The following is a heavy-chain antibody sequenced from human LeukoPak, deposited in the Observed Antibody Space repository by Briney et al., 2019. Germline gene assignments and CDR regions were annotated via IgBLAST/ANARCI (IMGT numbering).Heavy chain of an antibody. D-gene: IGHD6-25*01. J-gene: IGHJ5*02. Sequence: PSETLSLTCTVSGGPFDAYYWSWIRQPPGKGLEWIGYILYSGHTNSNPSLKSRVIMSIDTSKKQFSLKLNSVTAADTAVYYCATTPSTAATGTLWWFDPWGQGTLVTVSS. CDR1: GGPFDAYY. CDR2: ILYSGHT. CDR3: ATTPSTAATGTLWWFDP. V-gene: IGHV4-59*03.